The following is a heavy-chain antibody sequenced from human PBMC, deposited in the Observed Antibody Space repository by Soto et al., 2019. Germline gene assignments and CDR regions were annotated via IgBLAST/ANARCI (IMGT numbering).Heavy chain of an antibody. V-gene: IGHV4-30-4*01. CDR2: IYYSGST. Sequence: QVQLQESGPGLVKPSQTLSLTCTVSGGSISSGDYYWSWIRQPPGKGLEWIGYIYYSGSTYYNPSLKSRVTIXXDXSXXQFPLKLSSVTDADTAVYYCARDRGRRYGDSGFDYWGQGTLVTVSS. D-gene: IGHD4-17*01. J-gene: IGHJ4*02. CDR1: GGSISSGDYY. CDR3: ARDRGRRYGDSGFDY.